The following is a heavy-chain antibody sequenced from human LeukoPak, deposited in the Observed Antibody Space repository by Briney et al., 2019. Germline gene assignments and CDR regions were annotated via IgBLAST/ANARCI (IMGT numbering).Heavy chain of an antibody. Sequence: GGSLRLSCAASGFTFSSYWMSWVRQAPGKGLEWVANIKQDGSEKYYADSVKGRFTISRDNAENSLYLQMNSLRAEDTAVYYCARDHSSSWYFDYWGQGTLVTVSS. V-gene: IGHV3-7*01. J-gene: IGHJ4*02. D-gene: IGHD6-13*01. CDR3: ARDHSSSWYFDY. CDR2: IKQDGSEK. CDR1: GFTFSSYW.